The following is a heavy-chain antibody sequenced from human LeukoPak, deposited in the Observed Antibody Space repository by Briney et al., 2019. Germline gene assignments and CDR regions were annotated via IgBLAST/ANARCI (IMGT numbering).Heavy chain of an antibody. Sequence: PSETLSLTCTVSGGSISSYYWSWIRQPPGKGLEWIGYIYYSGSTNYNPSLKSRVTISVDTSKNQFSLKLSSVTAADTAVYYCAAEVDILTGYYLDYWGQGTLVTVS. J-gene: IGHJ4*02. D-gene: IGHD3-9*01. CDR3: AAEVDILTGYYLDY. CDR2: IYYSGST. CDR1: GGSISSYY. V-gene: IGHV4-59*01.